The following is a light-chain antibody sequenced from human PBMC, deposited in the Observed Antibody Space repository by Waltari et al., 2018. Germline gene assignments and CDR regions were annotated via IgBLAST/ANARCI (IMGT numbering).Light chain of an antibody. V-gene: IGLV1-47*01. CDR2: RNQ. CDR3: AAWDDSLRSPI. Sequence: QSVLAQPPSASGTPGQRVPISCPGSSSNLGSNYLYWYQQFPGPAPKVLIFRNQGQPSGVPDRFSGSKSGTSASLAISGLRSEDEADYYCAAWDDSLRSPIFGGGTKLTVL. J-gene: IGLJ2*01. CDR1: SSNLGSNY.